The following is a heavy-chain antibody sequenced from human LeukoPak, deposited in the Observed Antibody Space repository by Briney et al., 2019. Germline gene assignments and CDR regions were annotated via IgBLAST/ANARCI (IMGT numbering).Heavy chain of an antibody. V-gene: IGHV3-23*01. CDR2: ISGSGGST. D-gene: IGHD7-27*01. J-gene: IGHJ4*02. CDR1: GFTFSSYA. CDR3: AKDSNWGSDYYFDY. Sequence: RGSLRLSCAASGFTFSSYAMSWVRQAPGKGLEWVSAISGSGGSTYYADSVKGRFTISRDNSKNTLYLQMNSLGAEDTAVYYCAKDSNWGSDYYFDYWGQGTLVTVSS.